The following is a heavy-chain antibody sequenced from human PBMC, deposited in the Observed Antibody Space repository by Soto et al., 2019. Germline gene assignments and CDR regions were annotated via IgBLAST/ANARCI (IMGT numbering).Heavy chain of an antibody. CDR3: ARHRSSAFDI. V-gene: IGHV1-18*01. CDR2: ISAYNGNT. CDR1: GYTFTSYG. J-gene: IGHJ3*02. D-gene: IGHD2-2*01. Sequence: QVQLVQSGAEVKKPGASVKVSCKASGYTFTSYGISWVRQAPGQGLEWMGWISAYNGNTNYAQKLQGRVPMTTDTCGCRAYLELRIRSFEAKDLEYCARHRSSAFDISGQGTIVTV.